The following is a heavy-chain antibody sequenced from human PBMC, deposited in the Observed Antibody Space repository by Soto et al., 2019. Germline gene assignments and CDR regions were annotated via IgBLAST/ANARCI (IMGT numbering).Heavy chain of an antibody. V-gene: IGHV3-23*01. D-gene: IGHD5-18*01. J-gene: IGHJ4*02. CDR3: AKEGARIHDKMDH. CDR2: IDGSAVGT. Sequence: EVQLLESGGGLVQPGGSLRLSCAASGFKFYSYAMNWVRRAPGKGLEWVSGIDGSAVGTYYADSVKGRFAISRDNSGNTVYRLMPCHSVEDAAVYYCAKEGARIHDKMDHWGQGTLVTVSS. CDR1: GFKFYSYA.